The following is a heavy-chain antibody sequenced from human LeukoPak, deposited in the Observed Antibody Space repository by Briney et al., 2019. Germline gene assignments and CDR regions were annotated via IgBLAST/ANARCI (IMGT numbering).Heavy chain of an antibody. V-gene: IGHV3-30*18. D-gene: IGHD5-18*01. Sequence: PWGSLRLSCAASGSTFSSYGMHWVRQAPGKGLEWVAVISYDGSNRYYADSVKGRFTISRDNSKNTLYLQMNSLRAEDTAVYYCAKDRNVDTAMVDYWGQGTLVTVSS. CDR2: ISYDGSNR. CDR1: GSTFSSYG. J-gene: IGHJ4*02. CDR3: AKDRNVDTAMVDY.